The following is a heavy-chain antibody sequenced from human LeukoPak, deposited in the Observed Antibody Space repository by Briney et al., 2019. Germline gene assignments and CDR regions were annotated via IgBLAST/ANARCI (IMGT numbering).Heavy chain of an antibody. CDR1: GFTFSGSA. CDR3: TDTYSSTSHDY. V-gene: IGHV3-73*01. Sequence: GGSLRLSCAASGFTFSGSAMHWVRQASGKGLEWVGRIRSKANSYATAYAASVKGRFTISRDDSKNTAYLQMNSLKTEDTAVYYCTDTYSSTSHDYWGQGTLVTVSS. J-gene: IGHJ4*02. CDR2: IRSKANSYAT. D-gene: IGHD6-6*01.